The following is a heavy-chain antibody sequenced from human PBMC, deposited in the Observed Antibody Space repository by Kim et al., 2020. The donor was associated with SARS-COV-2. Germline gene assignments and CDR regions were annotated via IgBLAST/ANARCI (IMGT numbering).Heavy chain of an antibody. J-gene: IGHJ4*02. D-gene: IGHD3-3*01. CDR1: GYSFKGFS. Sequence: ASVKVSCKTTGYSFKGFSIHWVRQAPGLGLEWVGRINPNTGASFLAQRFQGRVTMPRDTSINTAYMDLRSLTSDDTAIYFCARAQQSVVGYYPDYWGQGTLVTVSS. CDR2: INPNTGAS. CDR3: ARAQQSVVGYYPDY. V-gene: IGHV1-2*06.